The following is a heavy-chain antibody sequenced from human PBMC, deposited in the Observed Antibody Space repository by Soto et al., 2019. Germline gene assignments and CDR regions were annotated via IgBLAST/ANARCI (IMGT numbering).Heavy chain of an antibody. CDR3: ARHSLALRKNNWFDP. J-gene: IGHJ5*02. CDR2: IFYLGSS. D-gene: IGHD3-3*02. V-gene: IGHV4-39*01. Sequence: SETLSLTCPVSGDSIISSDFYWGWVRQPPGKGLEWIGSIFYLGSSYYNPSLKSRVTMSVDTSKNQFSLRLKSVTAADTALYFCARHSLALRKNNWFDPWGQGIMVTVSS. CDR1: GDSIISSDFY.